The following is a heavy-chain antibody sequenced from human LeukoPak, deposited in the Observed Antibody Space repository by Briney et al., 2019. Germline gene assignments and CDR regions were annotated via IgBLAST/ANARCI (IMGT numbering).Heavy chain of an antibody. J-gene: IGHJ4*02. D-gene: IGHD2-2*01. Sequence: ASVKVSCKASGYTFTSYDINWVRQATGQGLEWMGWMNPNSGNTGYAQKFQGRVTMTRDTSISTAYMELSRLRSDDTAVYYCARDLNEYQLLLAFDYWGQGTLVTVSS. CDR2: MNPNSGNT. CDR3: ARDLNEYQLLLAFDY. CDR1: GYTFTSYD. V-gene: IGHV1-8*01.